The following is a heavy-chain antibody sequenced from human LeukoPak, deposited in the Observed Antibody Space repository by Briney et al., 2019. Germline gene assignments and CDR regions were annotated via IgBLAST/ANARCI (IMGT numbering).Heavy chain of an antibody. CDR3: ARGQVRGATYYYYGMDV. D-gene: IGHD3-10*01. Sequence: GGSLRLFCAASGFTFSSYGMHWVRQAPGKGLEWVAVIWYDGSNKYYADSVKGRFTISRDNSKNTLYLQMNSLRAEDTAVYYCARGQVRGATYYYYGMDVWGQGTTVTVSS. CDR2: IWYDGSNK. CDR1: GFTFSSYG. J-gene: IGHJ6*02. V-gene: IGHV3-33*01.